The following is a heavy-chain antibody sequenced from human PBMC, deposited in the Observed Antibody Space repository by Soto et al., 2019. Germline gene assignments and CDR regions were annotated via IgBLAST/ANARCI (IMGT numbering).Heavy chain of an antibody. J-gene: IGHJ4*02. CDR2: INSDGSDT. Sequence: GGSLRLSCAASGFTFSSYWMHWVRQAPGKGLVWVSRINSDGSDTDYADSVKGRFTISRDNVKNTLYLQMNSLRAEDTAVYYCARNQYMTTVSYLGNWGQGTLVTVSS. CDR1: GFTFSSYW. D-gene: IGHD4-4*01. V-gene: IGHV3-74*01. CDR3: ARNQYMTTVSYLGN.